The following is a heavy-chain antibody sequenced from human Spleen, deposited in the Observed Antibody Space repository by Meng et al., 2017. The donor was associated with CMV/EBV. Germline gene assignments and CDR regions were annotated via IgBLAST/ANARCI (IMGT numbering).Heavy chain of an antibody. CDR2: IYYSGST. J-gene: IGHJ2*01. D-gene: IGHD2-2*01. CDR3: AASSTSVYWYFDL. V-gene: IGHV4-30-4*08. Sequence: VSGGSISSGDYYWSWIRQPPGKGLEWIGYIYYSGSTYYNPSLKSRVTISVDTSKNQFSLKLSSVTAADTAVYYCAASSTSVYWYFDLWGRGTLVTVSS. CDR1: GGSISSGDYY.